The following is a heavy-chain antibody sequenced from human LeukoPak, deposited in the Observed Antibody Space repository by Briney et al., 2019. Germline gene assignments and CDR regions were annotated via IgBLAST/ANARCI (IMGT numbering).Heavy chain of an antibody. V-gene: IGHV3-21*01. CDR2: ISSSSSYI. CDR3: ARDLYEYSSSSSYLDY. CDR1: GFTFSSYS. J-gene: IGHJ4*02. Sequence: GGSLRLSCAASGFTFSSYSMNWVRQAPGKGLEWVSSISSSSSYIYYADSVKGRFTISRDNAKNSLYLQMNSLRAEDTAVYYCARDLYEYSSSSSYLDYWGQGTLVTVSS. D-gene: IGHD6-6*01.